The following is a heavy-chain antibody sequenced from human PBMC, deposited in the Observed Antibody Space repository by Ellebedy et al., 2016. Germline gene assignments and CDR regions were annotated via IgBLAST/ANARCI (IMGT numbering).Heavy chain of an antibody. CDR2: ISGSGGST. V-gene: IGHV3-23*01. CDR1: GFTFSSYA. J-gene: IGHJ6*02. D-gene: IGHD2-21*02. Sequence: GESLKISCAASGFTFSSYAMSWVRQAPGKGLEWVSAISGSGGSTYYADSVKGRFTISRDNSKNTLYLQMNSLRAEDTAVYYCARGGLAYCGGDCYSPPLPPLSYYYGMDVWGQGTTVTVSS. CDR3: ARGGLAYCGGDCYSPPLPPLSYYYGMDV.